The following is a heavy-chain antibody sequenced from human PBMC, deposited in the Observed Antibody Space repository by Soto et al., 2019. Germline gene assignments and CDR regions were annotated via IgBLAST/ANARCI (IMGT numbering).Heavy chain of an antibody. CDR3: AKALTFEAGVVNLYYYYGMDV. J-gene: IGHJ6*02. CDR2: ISGSGGST. CDR1: GFTFSSYA. Sequence: GGSLRLSCAAPGFTFSSYAMSWVRQAPGKGLEWVSAISGSGGSTYYADSVKGRFTISRDNSKNTLYLQMNSLRAEDTAVYYCAKALTFEAGVVNLYYYYGMDVWGQGTTVTVSS. V-gene: IGHV3-23*01. D-gene: IGHD3-3*01.